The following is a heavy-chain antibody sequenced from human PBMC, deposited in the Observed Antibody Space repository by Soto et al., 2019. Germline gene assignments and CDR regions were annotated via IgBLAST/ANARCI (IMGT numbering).Heavy chain of an antibody. CDR3: ARERMYQMFGDDALDI. CDR2: IYSSGKT. CDR1: GGSLNNYN. V-gene: IGHV4-4*07. D-gene: IGHD2-2*01. J-gene: IGHJ3*02. Sequence: QVQLQESGPGLVRPSETLSLTCTVSGGSLNNYNWNWIRQSAGKGLEWIGRIYSSGKTYYNPSLKSRVTLSLDTFNNQISLKVTSVTAADTAMYYCARERMYQMFGDDALDIWGLGTMVTVSS.